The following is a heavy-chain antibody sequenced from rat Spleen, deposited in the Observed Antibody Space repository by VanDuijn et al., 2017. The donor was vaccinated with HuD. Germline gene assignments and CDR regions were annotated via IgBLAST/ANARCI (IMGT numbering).Heavy chain of an antibody. CDR2: ISSGGGGT. V-gene: IGHV5S23*01. Sequence: EVQLVESGGGLVQPGRSLKLSCEGSGLSFSDYYMAWVRQAPTKGLEWVASISSGGGGTYYPESVKGRFTISRDNAKSTLYLQMDSLRSEDTASYYCARPDYWGQGVMVTVSS. CDR1: GLSFSDYY. J-gene: IGHJ2*01. CDR3: ARPDY.